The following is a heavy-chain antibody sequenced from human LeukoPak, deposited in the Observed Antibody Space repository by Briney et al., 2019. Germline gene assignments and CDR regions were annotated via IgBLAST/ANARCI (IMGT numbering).Heavy chain of an antibody. Sequence: KPSETLSLTCAVHGGSFSGYYWSWIRQPPGKGLEWIGEINHSGSTNYNLSLKSRVTISVDTSKNQFSLKLSSVTAADTAVYYCATTKTNGYDNWGQGTLVTVSS. CDR2: INHSGST. D-gene: IGHD5-18*01. V-gene: IGHV4-34*01. CDR3: ATTKTNGYDN. CDR1: GGSFSGYY. J-gene: IGHJ4*02.